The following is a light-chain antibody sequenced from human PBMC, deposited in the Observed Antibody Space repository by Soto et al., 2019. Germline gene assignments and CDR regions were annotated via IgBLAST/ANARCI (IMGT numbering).Light chain of an antibody. CDR2: GAS. CDR3: QQYGSSHWT. J-gene: IGKJ1*01. V-gene: IGKV3-20*01. CDR1: QSVSSSY. Sequence: EIVLTQSPGTLSLSPGERATLSCRASQSVSSSYLAWYQQKPGQAPRLLIYGASSRATGITDRFSGSGSGTDFTVTISRLEPEDFAVYYCQQYGSSHWTFGQGTKVDIK.